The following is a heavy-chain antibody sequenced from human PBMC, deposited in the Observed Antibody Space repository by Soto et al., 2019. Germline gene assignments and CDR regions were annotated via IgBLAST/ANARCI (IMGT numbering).Heavy chain of an antibody. D-gene: IGHD2-2*01. CDR1: GGSISSYY. CDR2: MYHSGST. J-gene: IGHJ4*02. Sequence: SETLYLTCTVSGGSISSYYWSWIRQSPGKGLEWIGDMYHSGSTNYNPSLKSRVTISVDKSKNQFSLKLSSVTAADTAVYYCARVPDYWGQGILVTVSS. CDR3: ARVPDY. V-gene: IGHV4-59*12.